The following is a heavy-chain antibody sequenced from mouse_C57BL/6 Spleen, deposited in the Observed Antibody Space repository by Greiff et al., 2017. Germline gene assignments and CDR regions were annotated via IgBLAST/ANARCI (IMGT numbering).Heavy chain of an antibody. CDR1: GYAFSSSW. Sequence: QVQLQQSGPELVKPGASVKISCKASGYAFSSSWMNWVKQRPGKGLEWIGRIYPGDGDTNYNGKFKGKATLTADKSSSTAYMQLSSLTSEDSAVYFCARGTQATFAYWGQGTLVTVSA. D-gene: IGHD3-2*02. J-gene: IGHJ3*01. V-gene: IGHV1-82*01. CDR2: IYPGDGDT. CDR3: ARGTQATFAY.